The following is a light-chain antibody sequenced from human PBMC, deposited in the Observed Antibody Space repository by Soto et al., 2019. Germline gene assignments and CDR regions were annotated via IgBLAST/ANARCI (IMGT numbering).Light chain of an antibody. J-gene: IGKJ1*01. CDR1: QIITRN. V-gene: IGKV3-15*01. Sequence: EIVLTQSPATLSVSPSERATLSCRATQIITRNSAWYQQSPGHPPRLLIYGASTTAPGIPASFSASGSGPKFTLTINSLRSEDFAVYCCQEYNNWPMWTFGQGKKVDIK. CDR3: QEYNNWPMWT. CDR2: GAS.